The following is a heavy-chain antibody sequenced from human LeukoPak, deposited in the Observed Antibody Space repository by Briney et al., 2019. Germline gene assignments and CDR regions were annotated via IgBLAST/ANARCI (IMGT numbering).Heavy chain of an antibody. V-gene: IGHV1-2*02. Sequence: ASVKVSCKASGYTFTGYYMHWVRQAPGQGLEWMGWINPNSGGTNSAQRFQGRVTMTRDTSISTAYMELSRLTSDDTAVYYCARGGLRSSGWYAAFDFWGQGTMVTVSS. CDR2: INPNSGGT. CDR3: ARGGLRSSGWYAAFDF. D-gene: IGHD6-19*01. CDR1: GYTFTGYY. J-gene: IGHJ3*01.